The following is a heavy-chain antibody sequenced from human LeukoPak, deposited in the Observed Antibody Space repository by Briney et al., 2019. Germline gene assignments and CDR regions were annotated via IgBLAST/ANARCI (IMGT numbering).Heavy chain of an antibody. V-gene: IGHV3-38-3*01. Sequence: GGSLRLSCAASGFTVSSNEMSWVRQAPGKGLEWVSSISGGSTYYADSRKGRFTISRDNSKNTLHLQMNSLRAEDTAVYYCARALRKVGYCFDYWGQGTLVTVSS. J-gene: IGHJ4*02. CDR3: ARALRKVGYCFDY. CDR2: ISGGST. D-gene: IGHD1-14*01. CDR1: GFTVSSNE.